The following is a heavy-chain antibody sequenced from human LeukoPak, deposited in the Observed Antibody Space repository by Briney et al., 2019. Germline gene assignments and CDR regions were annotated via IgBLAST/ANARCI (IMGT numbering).Heavy chain of an antibody. V-gene: IGHV3-73*01. CDR2: ITTKANSYAT. D-gene: IGHD3-22*01. CDR3: TTFPSGYY. J-gene: IGHJ4*02. CDR1: GFTFSAFH. Sequence: HPGGSLRLSCAASGFTFSAFHMHWVRQASGKGLEWVGHITTKANSYATAYAASVKGRFTVSRDDSKNTAYLQMSSLKTEGKAVYYCTTFPSGYYWGQGTLVTVSS.